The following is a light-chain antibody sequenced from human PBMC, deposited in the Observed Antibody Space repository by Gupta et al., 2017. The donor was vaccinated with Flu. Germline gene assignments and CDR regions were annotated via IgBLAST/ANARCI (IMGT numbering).Light chain of an antibody. J-gene: IGKJ2*03. CDR3: QQYGTSSLYS. CDR1: QTINNNY. CDR2: AAS. Sequence: IVLTQSPGTLSLSPGERATLSCRASQTINNNYLAWYQQKPGQASRLLIYAASSRAAGIPDSFSGSGSGTDFTLTITRLEPEDFAVYYCQQYGTSSLYSFGQGTKLEIK. V-gene: IGKV3-20*01.